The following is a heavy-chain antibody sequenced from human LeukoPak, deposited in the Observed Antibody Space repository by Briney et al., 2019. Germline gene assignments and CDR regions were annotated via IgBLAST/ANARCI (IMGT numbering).Heavy chain of an antibody. V-gene: IGHV4-39*01. CDR3: ARQKGIAAAGNWFDP. D-gene: IGHD6-13*01. CDR2: IYYSGST. J-gene: IGHJ5*02. Sequence: SETLSLTCTVSGGSISSSSYYWGWIRQPPGKGLEWIGSIYYSGSTYYNPSLKSRVTIPVDTSKNQFSLKLSSVTAADTAVYYCARQKGIAAAGNWFDPWGQGTLVTVSS. CDR1: GGSISSSSYY.